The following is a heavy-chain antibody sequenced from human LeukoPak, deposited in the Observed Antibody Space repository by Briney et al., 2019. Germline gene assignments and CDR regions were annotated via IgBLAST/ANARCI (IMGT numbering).Heavy chain of an antibody. D-gene: IGHD1-26*01. CDR3: VKSLSGAFDL. V-gene: IGHV3-74*01. CDR1: RFTLTGYW. J-gene: IGHJ3*01. Sequence: GGSLRLSCAASRFTLTGYWMHWVRQTPGKGLVWVSRLSSDGTNTNYADSVKGRFTISRDNAKNTLYLQMSSLRVEDTAIYYCVKSLSGAFDLWGQGTMVTVSS. CDR2: LSSDGTNT.